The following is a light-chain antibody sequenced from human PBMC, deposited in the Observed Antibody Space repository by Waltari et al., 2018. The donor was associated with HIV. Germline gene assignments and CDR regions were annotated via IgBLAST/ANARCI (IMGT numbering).Light chain of an antibody. CDR2: AAS. V-gene: IGKV1-39*01. CDR1: QRITTY. J-gene: IGKJ1*01. Sequence: DIQMTQSPSSLSASAGDRVVVTCRTSQRITTYLNWYHQKPGKAPELLIYAASTLQSGVPSRFSGSGSGTEFTLTINNLQPEDFATYYCHQSHTTPWTFGQGTTVEIK. CDR3: HQSHTTPWT.